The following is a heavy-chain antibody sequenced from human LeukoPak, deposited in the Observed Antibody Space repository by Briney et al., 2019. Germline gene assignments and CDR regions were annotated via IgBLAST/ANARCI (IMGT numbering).Heavy chain of an antibody. CDR1: GFTFSSYT. CDR2: ISYDGSNK. Sequence: GRSLRLSRAASGFTFSSYTMHWVRQAPGKGLEWVAVISYDGSNKYYADSVKGRFTISRDNSKNTLYLQMNSLRAEDTAVYYCARGKYSSSWAPFDYWGQGTLVTVSS. V-gene: IGHV3-30-3*01. J-gene: IGHJ4*02. CDR3: ARGKYSSSWAPFDY. D-gene: IGHD6-13*01.